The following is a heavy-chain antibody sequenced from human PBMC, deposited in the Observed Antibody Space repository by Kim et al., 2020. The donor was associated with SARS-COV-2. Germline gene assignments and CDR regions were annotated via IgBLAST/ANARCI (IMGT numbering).Heavy chain of an antibody. CDR1: GFTFSSYG. Sequence: GGSLRLSCAASGFTFSSYGMHWVRQAPGKGLEWVAVIWYDGSHKDYADSVKGRFTISRDNSKNTLYLQMDSLRAEDTAVYYCARDRLGGAGRQFDYWGQGTLVTVSS. J-gene: IGHJ4*02. D-gene: IGHD1-1*01. CDR2: IWYDGSHK. V-gene: IGHV3-33*01. CDR3: ARDRLGGAGRQFDY.